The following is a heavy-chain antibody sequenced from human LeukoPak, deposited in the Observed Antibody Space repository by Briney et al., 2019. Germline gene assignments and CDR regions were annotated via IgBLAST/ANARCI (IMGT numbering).Heavy chain of an antibody. Sequence: GGSLRLSCAASGFTVNNNYMNWVRQAPGKGLEWVSLIYSGDSTYYADSVKGRFIISRDNSKNTLYLQMNSLRAEDTAVYYCAREVATGFSCFDYWGQGTLDTVSS. V-gene: IGHV3-53*01. D-gene: IGHD2-21*02. J-gene: IGHJ4*02. CDR1: GFTVNNNY. CDR2: IYSGDST. CDR3: AREVATGFSCFDY.